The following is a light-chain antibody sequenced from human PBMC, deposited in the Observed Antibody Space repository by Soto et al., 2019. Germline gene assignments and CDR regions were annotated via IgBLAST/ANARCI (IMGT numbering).Light chain of an antibody. CDR3: QQYHNWPPLT. CDR2: GAS. V-gene: IGKV3-15*01. J-gene: IGKJ4*01. CDR1: QSVSSN. Sequence: EIVMTQSPATLSVSPGERATLSCRASQSVSSNLAWYQQKPGQPPRLLIYGASTRATGIPARFSGSGSGTEFTLTISSLHSEDFAVYYCQQYHNWPPLTFGGGTKVDIK.